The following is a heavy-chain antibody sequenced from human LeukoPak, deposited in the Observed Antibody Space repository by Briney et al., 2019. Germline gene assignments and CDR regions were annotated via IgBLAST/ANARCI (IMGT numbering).Heavy chain of an antibody. CDR2: IIPIFGTA. CDR3: ARDYAMGPAAISWFDP. CDR1: GGTFSSYA. D-gene: IGHD2-2*02. J-gene: IGHJ5*02. V-gene: IGHV1-69*05. Sequence: SVKVSCKASGGTFSSYAISWVRQAPGQGLEWMGGIIPIFGTANYAQKFQGRVTITTDESTSTAYMELSSLRSEDTAVYYCARDYAMGPAAISWFDPWGQGTLVTVSP.